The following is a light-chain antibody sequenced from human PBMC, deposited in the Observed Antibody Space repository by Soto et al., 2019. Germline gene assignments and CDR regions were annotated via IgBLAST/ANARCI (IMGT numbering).Light chain of an antibody. V-gene: IGKV3D-20*02. CDR1: QSVSSSY. CDR3: QQRSNWPSLT. Sequence: EIVLTQSPGTLSLSPGERATLSCRASQSVSSSYLGWYQQKPGQAPRLLIYGASSRATGIPNRFSGSGSETDFTLTISSLEPEDSAVYYCQQRSNWPSLTFGGGTKVDIK. J-gene: IGKJ4*01. CDR2: GAS.